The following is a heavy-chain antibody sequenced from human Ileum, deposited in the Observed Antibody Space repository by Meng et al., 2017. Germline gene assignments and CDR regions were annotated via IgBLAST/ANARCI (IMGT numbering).Heavy chain of an antibody. V-gene: IGHV4-4*02. J-gene: IGHJ4*02. CDR2: IFQSGRT. D-gene: IGHD3-22*01. CDR3: ATSNDRDVYYLGY. Sequence: QVQLAGSGPRLVKPSGTLPLTCAVSGTWWSWFRQPPGKGLEWIGEIFQSGRTNYNPSLKSRVTISIDKSKSQISLQLSAVTAADTAVYSCATSNDRDVYYLGYWGQGTLVTVSS. CDR1: GTW.